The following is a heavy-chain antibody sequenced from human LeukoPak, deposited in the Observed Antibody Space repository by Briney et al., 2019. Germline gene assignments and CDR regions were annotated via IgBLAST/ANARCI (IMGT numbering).Heavy chain of an antibody. CDR2: ISYDGSNK. CDR1: GFTFSSYG. D-gene: IGHD2-21*02. CDR3: AKATAGFDY. J-gene: IGHJ4*02. V-gene: IGHV3-30*18. Sequence: GGSLRLSCAASGFTFSSYGMHWVRQAPGKGLEWVAVISYDGSNKYYADSVEGRFTISRDNSKNTLYLQMNSLRAEDTAVYYCAKATAGFDYWGQGTLVTVSS.